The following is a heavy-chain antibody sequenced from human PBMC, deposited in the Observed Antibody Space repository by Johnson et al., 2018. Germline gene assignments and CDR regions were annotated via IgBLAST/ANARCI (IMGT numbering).Heavy chain of an antibody. CDR2: ISGSGSYT. CDR3: ARDRAAVATNFDY. CDR1: GFTFSSYA. J-gene: IGHJ4*02. Sequence: EVQLVETGGGLVQPGGSLRLSCAASGFTFSSYAMNWVRQAPGKGLEWVSTISGSGSYTYDADSVKGRFTISRDNSKNTLYLQMTSLRVEDTAVYFCARDRAAVATNFDYWGQGTLVTVSS. D-gene: IGHD5-12*01. V-gene: IGHV3-23*04.